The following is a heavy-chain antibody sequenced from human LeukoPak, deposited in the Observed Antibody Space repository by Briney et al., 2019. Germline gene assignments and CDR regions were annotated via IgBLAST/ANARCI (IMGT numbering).Heavy chain of an antibody. CDR1: GFAFSSYS. CDR2: ITATGSTI. Sequence: PGGSLRLSCAASGFAFSSYSMNWVRQAPGKGLEWVSYITATGSTIYYADSVKGRFTISRDNSKNTLYLQMNYLRVEDTAVYYCARDPNGDYLGAFDFWGQGTLVTVSS. D-gene: IGHD4-17*01. V-gene: IGHV3-48*01. J-gene: IGHJ3*01. CDR3: ARDPNGDYLGAFDF.